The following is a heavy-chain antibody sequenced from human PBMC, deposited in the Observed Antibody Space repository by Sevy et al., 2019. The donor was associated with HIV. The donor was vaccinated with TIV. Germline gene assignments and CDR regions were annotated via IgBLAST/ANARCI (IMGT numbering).Heavy chain of an antibody. Sequence: SETLSLTCSDSSGSIGNYYWYWIRQPPGRGLEWLGLIYYSGNANYNPSLKSRVTMSIDTSKNQFSLGLSSLTAADTAVYYCARRAFPGGYFDSWGQGILVTVSS. D-gene: IGHD3-10*01. CDR1: SGSIGNYY. CDR3: ARRAFPGGYFDS. J-gene: IGHJ4*03. CDR2: IYYSGNA. V-gene: IGHV4-59*08.